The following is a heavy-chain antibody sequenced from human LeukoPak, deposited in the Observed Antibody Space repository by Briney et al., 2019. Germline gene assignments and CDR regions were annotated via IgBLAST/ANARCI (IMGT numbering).Heavy chain of an antibody. D-gene: IGHD2-2*01. CDR1: GFAFSSYS. Sequence: GGSLRLSCAASGFAFSSYSMTWVRQAPGKGLEWVSSISSSSSYIYYADSVKDRVTISRDNAKNSLYLQMNSLRAEDTAVYYCARDCRSTSCYGGAFDYWGQGTLVTVSS. V-gene: IGHV3-21*01. J-gene: IGHJ4*02. CDR2: ISSSSSYI. CDR3: ARDCRSTSCYGGAFDY.